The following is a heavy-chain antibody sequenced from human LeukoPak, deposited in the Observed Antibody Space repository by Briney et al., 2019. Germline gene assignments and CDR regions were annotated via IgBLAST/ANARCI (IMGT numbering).Heavy chain of an antibody. J-gene: IGHJ4*02. CDR1: GFTFIISA. CDR3: AADLGVITAAATAEY. Sequence: SVKVSCKASGFTFIISAVQWVRQARGQRLEWIGWIVVGSGNTNYAQKFQERVTITRDMSTSTAYMELNSLRSEDTAVYYCAADLGVITAAATAEYWGQGSLVTVSS. V-gene: IGHV1-58*01. D-gene: IGHD6-13*01. CDR2: IVVGSGNT.